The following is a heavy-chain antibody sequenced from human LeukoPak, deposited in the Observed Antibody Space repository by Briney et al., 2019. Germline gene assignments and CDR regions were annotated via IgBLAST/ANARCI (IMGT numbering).Heavy chain of an antibody. CDR3: ARDFRITMVRGVTVFDY. V-gene: IGHV3-33*01. D-gene: IGHD3-10*01. Sequence: AGGSLRLSCAASGFTFSSYGMHWVRQAPGEGLEWVAVIWYDGSNKYYADSVKGRFTISRDNSKNTLYLQMNSLRAEDTAVYYCARDFRITMVRGVTVFDYWGQGTLVTVSS. CDR2: IWYDGSNK. CDR1: GFTFSSYG. J-gene: IGHJ4*02.